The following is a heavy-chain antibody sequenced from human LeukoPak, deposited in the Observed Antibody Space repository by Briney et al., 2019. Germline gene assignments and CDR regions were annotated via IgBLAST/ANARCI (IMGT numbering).Heavy chain of an antibody. D-gene: IGHD1-26*01. CDR3: ARVVGTTLRFDH. CDR2: ISYDGSNK. V-gene: IGHV3-30-3*01. J-gene: IGHJ4*02. CDR1: GFTFSSYA. Sequence: PGGYLRLSCAASGFTFSSYAMHWVRQAPGKGLEWVAVISYDGSNKYYADSVKGRFTISRDNSKNTLYLQMNSLRADDTAVYYCARVVGTTLRFDHWGQGTLVTVSS.